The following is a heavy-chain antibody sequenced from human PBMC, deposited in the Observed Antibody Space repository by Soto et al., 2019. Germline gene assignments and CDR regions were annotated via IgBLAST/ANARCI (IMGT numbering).Heavy chain of an antibody. V-gene: IGHV4-31*03. CDR2: IYYSGST. CDR3: ARVRRDYIWGSYDTYFDY. Sequence: SETLSLTCTVSGGSISSGGYYWSWIRQHPGKGLEWIGYIYYSGSTYYNPSLKSRVTISVDKSKNQFSLKLSSVTAADTAVYYCARVRRDYIWGSYDTYFDYWGQGTLVTVSS. J-gene: IGHJ4*02. CDR1: GGSISSGGYY. D-gene: IGHD3-16*01.